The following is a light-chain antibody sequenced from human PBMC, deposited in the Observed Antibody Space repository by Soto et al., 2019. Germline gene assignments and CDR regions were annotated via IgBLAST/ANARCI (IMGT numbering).Light chain of an antibody. Sequence: DIQMTQSPSTLSASVGDRVTITCRASQSITDWLAWYQQKPGKAPKILISDASTLETGVPSRFSGSGSGTEFTLTISSLQPDDFATYYCQQYKSYSAFGQGTKLEIK. V-gene: IGKV1-5*01. CDR3: QQYKSYSA. CDR2: DAS. CDR1: QSITDW. J-gene: IGKJ2*01.